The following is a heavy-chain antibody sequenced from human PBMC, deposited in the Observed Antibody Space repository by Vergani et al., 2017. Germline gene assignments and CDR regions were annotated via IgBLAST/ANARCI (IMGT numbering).Heavy chain of an antibody. D-gene: IGHD5-12*01. CDR2: IYYSGST. J-gene: IGHJ4*02. Sequence: QVQLQESGPGLVKPSQTLSLTCTVSGGSISSYYWSWIRQPPGKGLEWIGYIYYSGSTIYNPSLKSRVTISVDTSKNQFSLMLSSVTAADTAVYYCARGHYSGYDWVGVFDYWGQGTLVTVSS. V-gene: IGHV4-59*01. CDR3: ARGHYSGYDWVGVFDY. CDR1: GGSISSYY.